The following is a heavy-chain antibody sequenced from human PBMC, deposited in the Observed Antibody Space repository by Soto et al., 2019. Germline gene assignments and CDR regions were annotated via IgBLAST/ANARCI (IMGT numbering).Heavy chain of an antibody. J-gene: IGHJ4*02. Sequence: PGGSLRLSCAASGFTFSSDWMHWVRQAPGKGLVWVSRMNSDGSTIDYADSVKGRFTISRDNAKNTLYLQMNSLRAEDTAVYYCARAGYYRFDYWGQGTMVTVSS. CDR2: MNSDGSTI. D-gene: IGHD3-22*01. CDR1: GFTFSSDW. CDR3: ARAGYYRFDY. V-gene: IGHV3-74*01.